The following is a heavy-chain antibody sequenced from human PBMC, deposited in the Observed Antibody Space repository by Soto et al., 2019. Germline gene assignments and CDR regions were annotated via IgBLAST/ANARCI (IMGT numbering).Heavy chain of an antibody. J-gene: IGHJ6*02. CDR3: AKGGPASYYFGMDV. Sequence: GGSLRLSCAASGFIFSNYAMTWVRQAPGKGLEWVSATGGSGDSTYYVDSVKGRFSISRDNSKNTLYLQTNSLRADDTAVYYCAKGGPASYYFGMDVWGQGTTVTVSS. D-gene: IGHD6-25*01. V-gene: IGHV3-23*01. CDR2: TGGSGDST. CDR1: GFIFSNYA.